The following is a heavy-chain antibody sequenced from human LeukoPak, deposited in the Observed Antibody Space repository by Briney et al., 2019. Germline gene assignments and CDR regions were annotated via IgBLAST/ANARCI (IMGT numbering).Heavy chain of an antibody. CDR2: IIPIFGTA. CDR1: GGTFSSYA. J-gene: IGHJ6*03. CDR3: ARAGDYSSGWQEYNYMDV. D-gene: IGHD6-19*01. V-gene: IGHV1-69*01. Sequence: SVKVSCKASGGTFSSYAISWVRQAPGHGLEWMGGIIPIFGTANYAQKFQGRVTITADESTSTAYMELSSLRSEDTAVYYCARAGDYSSGWQEYNYMDVWGKGTTVTTSS.